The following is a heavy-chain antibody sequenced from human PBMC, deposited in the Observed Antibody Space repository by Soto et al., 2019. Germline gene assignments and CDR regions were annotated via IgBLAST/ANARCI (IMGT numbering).Heavy chain of an antibody. D-gene: IGHD3-22*01. CDR3: TTDVNYYDRSGYYYFDY. CDR1: GFTFSNAW. V-gene: IGHV3-15*01. J-gene: IGHJ4*02. Sequence: GGSLRLSCAASGFTFSNAWMSWVRQAPGKGLEWVGRIKSKTDGGTTDCAAPVKGRFTISRDDSKNTLYLQMNSLKTEDTAVYYCTTDVNYYDRSGYYYFDYWGQGTLVTVSS. CDR2: IKSKTDGGTT.